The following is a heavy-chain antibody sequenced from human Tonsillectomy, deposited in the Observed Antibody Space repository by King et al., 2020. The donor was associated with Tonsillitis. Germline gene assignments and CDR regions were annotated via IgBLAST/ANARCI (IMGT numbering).Heavy chain of an antibody. Sequence: VQLVESGGGVVQPGRSLRLSCAASGFTFSNYAMHWVRQAPGKGLEWVAIISYDGSEKYYADSVKGRFTISRDNSKNKMYVQMNYLRAEDTAVYYCARDLMSGDWNDPLGDFDYWGPGTLVTVSS. J-gene: IGHJ4*02. CDR1: GFTFSNYA. CDR3: ARDLMSGDWNDPLGDFDY. CDR2: ISYDGSEK. V-gene: IGHV3-30*04. D-gene: IGHD1-1*01.